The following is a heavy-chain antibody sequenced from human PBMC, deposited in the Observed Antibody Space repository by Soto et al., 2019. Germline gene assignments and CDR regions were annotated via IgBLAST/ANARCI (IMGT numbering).Heavy chain of an antibody. J-gene: IGHJ6*02. D-gene: IGHD5-18*01. CDR1: GGTFSSYA. Sequence: QVQLVQSGAEVKKPGSSVKVSCTASGGTFSSYAISWVRQAPGQGLEWMGGIIPIFGTANYAQKFQGRVTITADKSTSTAYMELSSLRSEDTAVYYCARASYTAMGLYYYYGMDVWGQGTTVTVSS. V-gene: IGHV1-69*06. CDR3: ARASYTAMGLYYYYGMDV. CDR2: IIPIFGTA.